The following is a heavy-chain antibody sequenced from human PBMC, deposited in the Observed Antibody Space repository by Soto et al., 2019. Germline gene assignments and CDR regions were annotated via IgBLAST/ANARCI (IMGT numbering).Heavy chain of an antibody. J-gene: IGHJ4*02. CDR1: GLTFSTSA. Sequence: PGGSLRLSCAVPGLTFSTSAMHCVRQVPGKGLEHVSGIRSSGGSTYYADSVKGRFTISRDNSKNTLYLQMSSLRAEDTAVYYCVKGLLTTVTTPEYYFDYWGQGTLVTVSS. CDR3: VKGLLTTVTTPEYYFDY. D-gene: IGHD4-17*01. CDR2: IRSSGGST. V-gene: IGHV3-64D*06.